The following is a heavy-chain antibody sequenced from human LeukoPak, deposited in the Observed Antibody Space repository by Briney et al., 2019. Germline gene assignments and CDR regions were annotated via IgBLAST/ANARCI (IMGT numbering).Heavy chain of an antibody. CDR2: ISSDGDST. CDR1: GFTFNSYA. Sequence: GGSLRLSRAASGFTFNSYAMQWVRQAPGKGLEYVSGISSDGDSTYYANSVKGRFIISRDNSKNMLYLQMGSLRAEDMAMYYCARADCSSSSCYTVAYWGQGTLVTVSS. CDR3: ARADCSSSSCYTVAY. D-gene: IGHD2-2*02. J-gene: IGHJ4*02. V-gene: IGHV3-64*01.